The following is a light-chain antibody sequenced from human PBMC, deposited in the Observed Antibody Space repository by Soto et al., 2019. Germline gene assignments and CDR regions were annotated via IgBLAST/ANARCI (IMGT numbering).Light chain of an antibody. CDR2: NIN. V-gene: IGLV1-44*01. CDR1: TFKIGSHT. Sequence: QSVLTQPPSASGTPGQRFTIPCSGSTFKIGSHTVNWYQQLPGTAPKLLMHNINQRPSGFLVRFSGSKSGTSASLAISGLQSEDEADYCCSVWDDSLKGGVFGGGTTLTVL. J-gene: IGLJ3*02. CDR3: SVWDDSLKGGV.